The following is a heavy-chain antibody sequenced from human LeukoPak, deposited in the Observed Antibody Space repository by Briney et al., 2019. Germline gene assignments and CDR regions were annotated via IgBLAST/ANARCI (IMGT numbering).Heavy chain of an antibody. D-gene: IGHD3-22*01. CDR1: GGSISGYY. V-gene: IGHV4-59*08. J-gene: IGHJ2*01. CDR2: INYSGST. CDR3: ARHPTITMIDF. Sequence: PSETLSLTCTVSGGSISGYYWSWIRQPPGKGLEWIGYINYSGSTNYSPSLKSRVTISVDTSKNQFSLKLSSVTAADTAVYYCARHPTITMIDFWGRGTLVTVSS.